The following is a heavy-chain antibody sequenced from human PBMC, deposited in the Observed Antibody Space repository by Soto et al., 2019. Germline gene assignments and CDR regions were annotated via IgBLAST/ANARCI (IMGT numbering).Heavy chain of an antibody. J-gene: IGHJ4*02. CDR1: GDTFNFYT. CDR2: IIPMLGMS. CDR3: ATNYGSGSTHFDY. D-gene: IGHD3-10*01. Sequence: QVQLVQSGAEVKKTGSPVRVSCTASGDTFNFYTISWVRQVPGQGPEWMGRIIPMLGMSNYAQKFQGRVTIMADKSTSTVYMTVSGLRSEDTAVYYCATNYGSGSTHFDYWGQGTLVTVSS. V-gene: IGHV1-69*02.